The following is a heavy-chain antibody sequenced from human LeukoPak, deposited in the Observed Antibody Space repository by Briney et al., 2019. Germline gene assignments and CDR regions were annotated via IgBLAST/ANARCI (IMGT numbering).Heavy chain of an antibody. Sequence: ASVKVSCKASGFTFTSSAMQWVRQARGQRLEWIGWIVAGSGNTNYAQKFQERVTITRDMSTSRAYMELSSLRSEDTAVYYCAAVQVGANYYFDYWGQGTLVTASS. CDR2: IVAGSGNT. CDR1: GFTFTSSA. D-gene: IGHD1-26*01. V-gene: IGHV1-58*02. J-gene: IGHJ4*02. CDR3: AAVQVGANYYFDY.